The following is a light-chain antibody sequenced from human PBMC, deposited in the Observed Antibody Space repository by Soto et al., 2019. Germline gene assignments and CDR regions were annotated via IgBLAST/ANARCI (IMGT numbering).Light chain of an antibody. J-gene: IGLJ2*01. CDR1: SSHVGSYKF. V-gene: IGLV2-23*01. CDR2: EGS. Sequence: QSALTQPASVSGSPGQSITISCTGTSSHVGSYKFVSWYQQHPGTAPKLLIYEGSKRPSGVSNRFSGSWSANTASLTISGLQAEDEADYSCCSFATGSPLFGGGTKVTVL. CDR3: CSFATGSPL.